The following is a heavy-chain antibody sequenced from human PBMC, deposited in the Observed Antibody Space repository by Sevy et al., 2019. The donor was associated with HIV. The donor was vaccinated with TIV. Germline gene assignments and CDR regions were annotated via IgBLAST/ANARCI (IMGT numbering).Heavy chain of an antibody. V-gene: IGHV3-30*02. Sequence: HGGSLRLSCAASGFSYSSYGMHWVRQAPGKGLEWVAYIQYDGSNKDYADSVKGRFTISRDNSKNTLDLQMNSLRVEDTAVYYCVKEGGGEGGDHWGQGTLVTVSS. D-gene: IGHD2-21*01. J-gene: IGHJ4*02. CDR2: IQYDGSNK. CDR1: GFSYSSYG. CDR3: VKEGGGEGGDH.